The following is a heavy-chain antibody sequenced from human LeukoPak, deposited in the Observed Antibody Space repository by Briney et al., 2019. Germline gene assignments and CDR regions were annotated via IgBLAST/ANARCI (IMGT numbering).Heavy chain of an antibody. Sequence: GGSLRLSCAASGFTFSNYDMSWVRQAPGKGLEWVSAISASGGNTYYADSVQGRFTISRDNSKNTLYLQMNSLRAEDTAVYYCARDNIRYTAMDFDYWGQGTLVTVSS. CDR3: ARDNIRYTAMDFDY. CDR2: ISASGGNT. J-gene: IGHJ4*02. D-gene: IGHD5-18*01. CDR1: GFTFSNYD. V-gene: IGHV3-23*01.